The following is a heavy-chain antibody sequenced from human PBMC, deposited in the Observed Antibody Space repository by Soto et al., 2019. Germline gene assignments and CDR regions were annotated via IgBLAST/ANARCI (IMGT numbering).Heavy chain of an antibody. J-gene: IGHJ4*02. D-gene: IGHD6-19*01. CDR2: ISWNSGSI. CDR1: GFTFDDYA. V-gene: IGHV3-9*01. Sequence: GGSLRLSCTASGFTFDDYAMHWVRQAPGKGLEWVSGISWNSGSIGYADSVKGRFTISRDNAKNSLYLQMNSLRAEDTALYYCAKDRNPIIAVAGYWGQGTLVTVSS. CDR3: AKDRNPIIAVAGY.